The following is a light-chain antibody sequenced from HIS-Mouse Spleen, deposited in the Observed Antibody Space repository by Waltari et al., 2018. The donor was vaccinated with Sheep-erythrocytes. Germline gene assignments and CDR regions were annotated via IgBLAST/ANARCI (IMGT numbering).Light chain of an antibody. CDR2: EGS. CDR3: CSYAGSSTPWV. V-gene: IGLV2-23*01. CDR1: SSDVWSYNL. Sequence: QSALTQPASVSGSPGPSITISCTGTSSDVWSYNLVSWYQQHPGKAPKLMIYEGSKRPSGVSNRFSGSKSGNTASLTISGLQAEDEADYYCCSYAGSSTPWVFGGGTKLTVL. J-gene: IGLJ3*02.